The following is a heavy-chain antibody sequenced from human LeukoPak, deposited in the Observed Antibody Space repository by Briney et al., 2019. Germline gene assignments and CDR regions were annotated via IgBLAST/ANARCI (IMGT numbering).Heavy chain of an antibody. J-gene: IGHJ3*02. V-gene: IGHV3-21*01. D-gene: IGHD5-24*01. CDR2: ISSSSSYI. CDR3: ARVYSAESWWLQGYFAFDI. Sequence: PGGSLRLSCAASGFTFSSYSMNWVRQAPGKGLEWVSSISSSSSYIYYADSVKGRFTISRDNAKNSLYLQMNSLRAEDTAVYYCARVYSAESWWLQGYFAFDIWGQGTMVTVSS. CDR1: GFTFSSYS.